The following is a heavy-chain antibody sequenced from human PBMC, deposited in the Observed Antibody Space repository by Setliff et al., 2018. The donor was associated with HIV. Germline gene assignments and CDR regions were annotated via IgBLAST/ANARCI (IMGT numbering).Heavy chain of an antibody. CDR3: ARVALYYDFWSGYYSGPPDH. V-gene: IGHV3-7*03. D-gene: IGHD3-3*01. Sequence: PGGSLRLSCAASGFTFSTYWMSWFRQAPGKGLEWVSNIKENGDEKYYVDSVKGRFTISRDNAKNSLYLQMSSLRVEDTAVYYCARVALYYDFWSGYYSGPPDHWGQGTLVTVSS. CDR1: GFTFSTYW. J-gene: IGHJ4*02. CDR2: IKENGDEK.